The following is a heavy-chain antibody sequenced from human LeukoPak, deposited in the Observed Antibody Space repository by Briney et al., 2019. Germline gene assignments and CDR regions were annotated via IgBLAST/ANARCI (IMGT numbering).Heavy chain of an antibody. V-gene: IGHV4-39*07. J-gene: IGHJ3*02. Sequence: MPSETLSLTCTVSGGSISSSSYYWGWIRQPPGKGLEWIGSIYYSGSTYYNPSLKSRVTISVDTSKNQFSLKLSSVTAADTAVYYCARDTGYYYDSSGGDAFDIWGQGTMVTVSS. CDR3: ARDTGYYYDSSGGDAFDI. D-gene: IGHD3-22*01. CDR2: IYYSGST. CDR1: GGSISSSSYY.